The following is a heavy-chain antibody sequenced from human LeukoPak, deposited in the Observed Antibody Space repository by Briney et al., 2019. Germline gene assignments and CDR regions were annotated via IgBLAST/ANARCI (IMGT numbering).Heavy chain of an antibody. CDR3: AKERNYYDSSGYYSVAGGPDY. CDR1: GFTFSSYG. D-gene: IGHD3-22*01. V-gene: IGHV3-30*02. Sequence: SGGSLRLSCAASGFTFSSYGMHWVRQAPGKGLEWVAFIRHDGSNKYYADSVKGRFTISRDNSKNTLYLQMNSLRAEDTAVYYCAKERNYYDSSGYYSVAGGPDYWGQGTLVTVSS. CDR2: IRHDGSNK. J-gene: IGHJ4*02.